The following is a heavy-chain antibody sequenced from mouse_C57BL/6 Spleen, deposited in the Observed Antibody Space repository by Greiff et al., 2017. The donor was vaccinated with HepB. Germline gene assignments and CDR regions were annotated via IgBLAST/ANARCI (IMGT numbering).Heavy chain of an antibody. Sequence: EVQLVESGGDLVKPGGSLKLSCAASGFTFSSYGMSWVRQTPDKRLEWVATISSGGSYTYYPDSVKGRFTISRDNAKNTLYLQMSSLKSEDTAMYYCARANWDYYAMDYWGQGTSVTVSS. CDR3: ARANWDYYAMDY. V-gene: IGHV5-6*01. J-gene: IGHJ4*01. CDR1: GFTFSSYG. D-gene: IGHD4-1*01. CDR2: ISSGGSYT.